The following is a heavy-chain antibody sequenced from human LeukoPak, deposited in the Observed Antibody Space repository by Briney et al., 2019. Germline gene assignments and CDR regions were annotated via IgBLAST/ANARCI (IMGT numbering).Heavy chain of an antibody. Sequence: GGSLRLSCAASGVTFSSHYMSCVRQAPGKGLEWVSVIYSGGSTYYSDSVKGRFTISRDSSKNTLYLQMNSLRAEDTAVYYCVISPNTYYFDYWGQGTLVTVSS. V-gene: IGHV3-53*01. J-gene: IGHJ4*02. D-gene: IGHD2-2*02. CDR1: GVTFSSHY. CDR2: IYSGGST. CDR3: VISPNTYYFDY.